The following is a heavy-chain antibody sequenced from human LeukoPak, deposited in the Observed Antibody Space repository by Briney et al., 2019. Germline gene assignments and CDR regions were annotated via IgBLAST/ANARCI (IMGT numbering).Heavy chain of an antibody. D-gene: IGHD6-6*01. V-gene: IGHV3-74*01. CDR2: ISTDGSTT. CDR3: SRRGIGARPFDY. J-gene: IGHJ4*02. CDR1: GFTFSSYW. Sequence: PRGSLRLSCAASGFTFSSYWMHWVRQAPGKGLVWVSRISTDGSTTTYADSVKGRFTTSRDNAKKTLYLQMNSLRAEDTAVYYCSRRGIGARPFDYWGQGTLVTVSS.